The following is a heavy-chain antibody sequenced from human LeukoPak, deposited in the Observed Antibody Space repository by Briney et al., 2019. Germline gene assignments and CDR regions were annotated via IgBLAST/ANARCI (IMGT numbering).Heavy chain of an antibody. Sequence: SETLSLTCTVSGGSINSYYWSWIRQPAGKGLEWIGRIYTSGSTNYNPSLKSRVTISVDTSKNQFSLKLSSVTAADTAVYYCARDTYYYDSSGYYDYYYYYYMDVWGKGTTVTISS. D-gene: IGHD3-22*01. J-gene: IGHJ6*03. CDR2: IYTSGST. CDR3: ARDTYYYDSSGYYDYYYYYYMDV. CDR1: GGSINSYY. V-gene: IGHV4-4*07.